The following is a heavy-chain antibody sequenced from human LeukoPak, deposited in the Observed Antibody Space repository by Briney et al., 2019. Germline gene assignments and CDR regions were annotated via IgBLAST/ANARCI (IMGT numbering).Heavy chain of an antibody. V-gene: IGHV1-69*13. CDR2: IIPIFGTA. D-gene: IGHD1-26*01. Sequence: GASVKVSCKASGGTFSSYAISWVRQAPGQGLEWMGGIIPIFGTANYAQKFQGRVTITADESTSTAYMELSSLRSEDTAVYYCARAVKRGRGSYYRYYFDYWGQGTLVTVSS. CDR3: ARAVKRGRGSYYRYYFDY. CDR1: GGTFSSYA. J-gene: IGHJ4*02.